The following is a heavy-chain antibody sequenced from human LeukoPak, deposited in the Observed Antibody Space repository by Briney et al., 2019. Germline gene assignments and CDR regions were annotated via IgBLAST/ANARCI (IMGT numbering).Heavy chain of an antibody. V-gene: IGHV1-46*01. Sequence: GASVKVSCKASGYTFTSYYMHWVRQAPGQGREWMGIINPSGGSTSYAQKFQGRVTMTRDMSTSTVYTELSRLRSEDTAVYYCARDNSVEDTAWWFDPWGQETLVTVSS. D-gene: IGHD4-23*01. CDR2: INPSGGST. J-gene: IGHJ5*02. CDR1: GYTFTSYY. CDR3: ARDNSVEDTAWWFDP.